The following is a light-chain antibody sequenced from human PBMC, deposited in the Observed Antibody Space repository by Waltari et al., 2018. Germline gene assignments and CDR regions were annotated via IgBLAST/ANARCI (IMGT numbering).Light chain of an antibody. Sequence: DIQMTQSPSSVFTSVGNRVTITCRASQNINSWLAWYQQKPGKAPKLLIYTASSLLSGVPSRFSGSGSGTEFTLTISSLQPEDFATYFCQQANSFPLTFGGGTKVELK. V-gene: IGKV1-12*01. CDR2: TAS. J-gene: IGKJ4*01. CDR1: QNINSW. CDR3: QQANSFPLT.